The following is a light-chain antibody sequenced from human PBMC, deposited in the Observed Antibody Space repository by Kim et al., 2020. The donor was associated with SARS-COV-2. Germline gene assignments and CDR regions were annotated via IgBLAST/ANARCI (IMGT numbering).Light chain of an antibody. Sequence: VSPGERATLSCRASQSVSSYLAWYQQKPGQAPRLLIYDASSGATGIPARFSGSGSGTDFTLTISSLEPEDFAVYYCQQRSNWPLTFGGGTKVDIK. CDR1: QSVSSY. J-gene: IGKJ4*01. CDR2: DAS. V-gene: IGKV3-11*01. CDR3: QQRSNWPLT.